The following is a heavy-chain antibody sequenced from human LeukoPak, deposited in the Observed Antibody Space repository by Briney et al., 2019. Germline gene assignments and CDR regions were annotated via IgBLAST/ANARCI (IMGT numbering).Heavy chain of an antibody. J-gene: IGHJ4*02. CDR2: FDPEDGET. CDR1: GYTLTELS. CDR3: ATDVATFYFDY. V-gene: IGHV1-24*01. Sequence: ASVKVSCKVSGYTLTELSMHWVRQAPGKGLEWMGGFDPEDGETIYAQKFQGRVTTTEDTSTDTAYMELSSLRSEDTAVYYCATDVATFYFDYWGQGTLVTVSS. D-gene: IGHD5-12*01.